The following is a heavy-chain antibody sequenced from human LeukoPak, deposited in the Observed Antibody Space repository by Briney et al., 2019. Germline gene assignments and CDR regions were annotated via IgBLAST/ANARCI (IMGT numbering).Heavy chain of an antibody. V-gene: IGHV4-61*02. D-gene: IGHD4-17*01. Sequence: SQTLSLTCTVSGDSVSSGRNYWSWIRQPAGKGLEWIGRIYNSWTTNYNPSLKSRVTISVDTSKNQFSLKLSSVTAADTAVYYCARLYGAQGYFDYWGQGTLVTVSS. J-gene: IGHJ4*02. CDR2: IYNSWTT. CDR1: GDSVSSGRNY. CDR3: ARLYGAQGYFDY.